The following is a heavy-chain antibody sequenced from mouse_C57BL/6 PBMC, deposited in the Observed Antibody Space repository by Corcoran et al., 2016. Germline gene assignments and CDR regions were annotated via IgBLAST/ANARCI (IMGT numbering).Heavy chain of an antibody. D-gene: IGHD2-3*01. CDR2: INTYSGVP. CDR3: ARTWIYDGYYDFAY. V-gene: IGHV9-3*01. Sequence: QIQLVQSGPELKKPGETVKISCKASGYTFTTYGMSWVKQAPGKGLKWMGWINTYSGVPTYADDFKGRFAFSLETSASTAYLQINNLKNEDTATYFCARTWIYDGYYDFAYWGQGTLVTVSA. CDR1: GYTFTTYG. J-gene: IGHJ3*01.